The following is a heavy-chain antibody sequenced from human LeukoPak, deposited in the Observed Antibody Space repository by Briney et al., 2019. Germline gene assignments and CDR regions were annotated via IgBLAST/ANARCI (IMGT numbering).Heavy chain of an antibody. V-gene: IGHV3-23*01. CDR2: IGASGEST. CDR1: GFTFSVAA. Sequence: GGSLRLSCAASGFTFSVAAMTWVRQAPGKGLEWVSLIGASGESTYYADSVKGRFTISRDNSKNTLYLQMNSLRAEDTAVYYCAKDLRYSGSSTVNDAFDIWGQGTLVTVSS. D-gene: IGHD1-26*01. CDR3: AKDLRYSGSSTVNDAFDI. J-gene: IGHJ3*02.